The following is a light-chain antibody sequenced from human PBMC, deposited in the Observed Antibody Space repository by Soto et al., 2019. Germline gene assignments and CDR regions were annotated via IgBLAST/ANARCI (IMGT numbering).Light chain of an antibody. Sequence: EIVLTHSPVTLSLSPGERATLSCRASQSVSSSYLAWYQQRPGQAPRLLIYGASSRATGIPDRFSGSGSGTDFTLTISRLEPEDFAVYFCQQYDYLITFGQGTRLEIK. CDR2: GAS. CDR3: QQYDYLIT. CDR1: QSVSSSY. J-gene: IGKJ5*01. V-gene: IGKV3-20*01.